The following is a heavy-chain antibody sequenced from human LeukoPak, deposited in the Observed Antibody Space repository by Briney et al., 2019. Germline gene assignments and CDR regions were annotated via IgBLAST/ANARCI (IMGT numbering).Heavy chain of an antibody. CDR1: GFTFSSYG. CDR2: ISGSGGST. V-gene: IGHV3-23*01. CDR3: AADSSGNDAFDI. J-gene: IGHJ3*02. Sequence: GGSLRLSCAASGFTFSSYGMSWVRQAPGKGLEWVSAISGSGGSTYYADSVKGRFTISRDNSKNTLYLQMNSLRAEDTAVYYCAADSSGNDAFDIWGQGTMVTVSS. D-gene: IGHD6-25*01.